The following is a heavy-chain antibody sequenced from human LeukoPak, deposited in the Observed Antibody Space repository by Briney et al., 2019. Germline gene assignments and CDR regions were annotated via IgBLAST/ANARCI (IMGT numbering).Heavy chain of an antibody. D-gene: IGHD1-26*01. CDR2: IYYSGST. J-gene: IGHJ4*02. V-gene: IGHV4-39*01. CDR3: ARQGGSYYTPFDS. CDR1: GGSISSSSYY. Sequence: ASETPSLTCTVSGGSISSSSYYWGWIRQPPGKGLEWIGNIYYSGSTYYNPSLRSRVTISVDTSKNQFSLKLNSVTAADTAVYYCARQGGSYYTPFDSWGQGTLVTVSS.